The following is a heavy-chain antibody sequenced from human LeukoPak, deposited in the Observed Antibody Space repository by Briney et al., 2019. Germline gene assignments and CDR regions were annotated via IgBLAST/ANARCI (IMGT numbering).Heavy chain of an antibody. CDR1: GGSISSYY. Sequence: PSETLSLTCTVSGGSISSYYRSWIRQPAGKGLEWIGRIYTSGSTNYNPSLKSRVTMSEDTSKNQFSLKLSSVTAADTAVYYCARVSQGVVWFGELGYFDYWGQGTLVTVSS. J-gene: IGHJ4*02. CDR3: ARVSQGVVWFGELGYFDY. V-gene: IGHV4-4*07. D-gene: IGHD3-10*01. CDR2: IYTSGST.